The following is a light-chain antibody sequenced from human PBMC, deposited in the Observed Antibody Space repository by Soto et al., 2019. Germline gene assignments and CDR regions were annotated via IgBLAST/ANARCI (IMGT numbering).Light chain of an antibody. CDR2: DAS. V-gene: IGKV3-11*01. Sequence: EIVLTQSPATLSLSPGERATLSCRASQSVSTYLAWYQQKPGQAPRLLMYDASNRATGIPARFSGSGSGTDFTLTISSLEPEDFAVYYCQQRSNWPSFGPGTKVDLK. CDR3: QQRSNWPS. J-gene: IGKJ3*01. CDR1: QSVSTY.